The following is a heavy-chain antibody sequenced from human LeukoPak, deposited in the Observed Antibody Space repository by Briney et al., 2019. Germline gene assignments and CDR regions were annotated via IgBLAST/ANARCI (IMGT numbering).Heavy chain of an antibody. D-gene: IGHD3-22*01. CDR2: INTDGSSL. Sequence: PGGSLRLSCAASGFTFSSYWMYWVRQAPGKGPVWVARINTDGSSLNYADSVKGRFTISRDSAKNTLYLQMNSLGAEDTAVYYCARRINYYDSSGYYYVRYFDSWGQGTLVAVSS. CDR1: GFTFSSYW. J-gene: IGHJ4*02. CDR3: ARRINYYDSSGYYYVRYFDS. V-gene: IGHV3-74*01.